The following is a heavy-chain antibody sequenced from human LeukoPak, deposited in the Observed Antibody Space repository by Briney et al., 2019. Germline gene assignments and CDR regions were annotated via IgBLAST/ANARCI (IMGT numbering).Heavy chain of an antibody. CDR2: ISAYNGNT. J-gene: IGHJ6*03. CDR1: GYTFTSYG. Sequence: ASVKVSCKASGYTFTSYGISWVRQAPGQGLEWMGWISAYNGNTNYAQKLQGRVTMTTDTSTSTAYMELRSLRSDDTAVYYCARGFRCSSTSCYMLGYYYMDVWGKGTTVTVSS. CDR3: ARGFRCSSTSCYMLGYYYMDV. D-gene: IGHD2-2*02. V-gene: IGHV1-18*01.